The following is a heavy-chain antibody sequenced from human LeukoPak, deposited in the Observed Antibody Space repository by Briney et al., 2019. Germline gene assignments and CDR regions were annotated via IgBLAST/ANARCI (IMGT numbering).Heavy chain of an antibody. CDR1: GYIFRNYD. Sequence: ASVKVSCKPSGYIFRNYDINWVRQAPGQGLEWMGWMNRENGNTGYAQKFHGRVTMTRHAPTNTAYMELTSLRSEDTAVYFCATPMANTFDAFDIRGQGSRVTVSS. J-gene: IGHJ3*02. CDR3: ATPMANTFDAFDI. D-gene: IGHD5-24*01. CDR2: MNRENGNT. V-gene: IGHV1-8*01.